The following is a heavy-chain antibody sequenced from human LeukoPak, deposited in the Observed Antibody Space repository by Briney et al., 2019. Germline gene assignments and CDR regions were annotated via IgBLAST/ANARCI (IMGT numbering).Heavy chain of an antibody. D-gene: IGHD6-19*01. Sequence: PSETLSLTCTVSGGSIRSSSYYWGWIRQPPGKGLEWIGSIYYSGSTYYNPSLKSRVTISVDTSKNQFSLKLSSVTAADTAVYYCARDLHRCSSGCCNWFDPWGQGTLVTVSS. CDR1: GGSIRSSSYY. CDR3: ARDLHRCSSGCCNWFDP. J-gene: IGHJ5*02. V-gene: IGHV4-39*07. CDR2: IYYSGST.